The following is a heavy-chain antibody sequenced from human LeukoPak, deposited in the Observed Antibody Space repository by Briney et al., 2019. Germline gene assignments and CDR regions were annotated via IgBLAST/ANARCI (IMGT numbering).Heavy chain of an antibody. D-gene: IGHD3-10*02. CDR2: ISSSGSTI. Sequence: HPGGSLRLSCAASGFTFSSYEMNWVRQAPGKGLEWVLYISSSGSTIYYADSVKGRFTISRDNAKNSLYLQMNSLRAEDTAVYYCAELGITMIGGVWGKGTTVTISS. V-gene: IGHV3-48*03. CDR3: AELGITMIGGV. J-gene: IGHJ6*04. CDR1: GFTFSSYE.